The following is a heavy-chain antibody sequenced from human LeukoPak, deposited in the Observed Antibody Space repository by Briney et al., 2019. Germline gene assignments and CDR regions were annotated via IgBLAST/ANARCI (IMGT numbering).Heavy chain of an antibody. CDR3: TRDTGYPNWFDP. J-gene: IGHJ5*02. CDR2: ISAYNGNT. V-gene: IGHV1-18*01. D-gene: IGHD3-9*01. CDR1: GYTFSSHG. Sequence: GASVKVSCKASGYTFSSHGISWVRQAPGQGLEWVGWISAYNGNTDYAQRFQGRVTVTTGTSTSTAHLHLRSLRSDDTAVYYCTRDTGYPNWFDPWGQGTLVTVSS.